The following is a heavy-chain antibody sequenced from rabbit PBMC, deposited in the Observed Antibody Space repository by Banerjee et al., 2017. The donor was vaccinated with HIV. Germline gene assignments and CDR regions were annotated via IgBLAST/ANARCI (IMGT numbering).Heavy chain of an antibody. CDR3: ARDQSGSGFYFSL. CDR1: GIDFSSYYR. J-gene: IGHJ4*01. CDR2: IYTTSGST. V-gene: IGHV1S43*01. Sequence: QQQLEESGGGLVKPGGTLTLTCKASGIDFSSYYRMCWVRQAPGRGLELIACIYTTSGSTWYASWVNGRFTISKTSSTTVTLQMTSLTAADTATYFCARDQSGSGFYFSLWGPGTLVTVS. D-gene: IGHD8-1*01.